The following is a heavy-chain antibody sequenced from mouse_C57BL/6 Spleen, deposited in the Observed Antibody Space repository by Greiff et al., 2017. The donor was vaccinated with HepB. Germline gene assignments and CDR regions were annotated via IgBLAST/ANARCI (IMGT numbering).Heavy chain of an antibody. Sequence: VQLQQPGAELVRPGSSVKLSCKASGYTFTSYWMDWVKQRPGQGLEWIGNIYPSDSETHYNQKFKDKATLTVDKSSSTAYMQLSSLTSEDSAVYYCARGNYEGTWFAYWGQGTLVTVSA. CDR2: IYPSDSET. CDR3: ARGNYEGTWFAY. J-gene: IGHJ3*01. CDR1: GYTFTSYW. D-gene: IGHD2-1*01. V-gene: IGHV1-61*01.